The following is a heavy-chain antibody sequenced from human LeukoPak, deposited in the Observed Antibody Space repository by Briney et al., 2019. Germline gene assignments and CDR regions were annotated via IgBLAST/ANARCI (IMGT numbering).Heavy chain of an antibody. CDR1: RFDFGSYA. V-gene: IGHV3-30-3*01. CDR2: ISFDGSNK. J-gene: IGHJ3*01. D-gene: IGHD4-17*01. Sequence: GGSLRLSCAASRFDFGSYAMHWVRQSPVKGLEWVAVISFDGSNKYYADSVKGRFTISRDNSKNTLYLQMNSLRPEDTAMYYCARDRDGEYLDCFDLWGQGTMVTVSP. CDR3: ARDRDGEYLDCFDL.